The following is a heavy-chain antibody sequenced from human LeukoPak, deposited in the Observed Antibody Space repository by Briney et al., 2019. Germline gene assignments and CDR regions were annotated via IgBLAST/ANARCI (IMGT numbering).Heavy chain of an antibody. CDR1: GFTFSSYS. J-gene: IGHJ4*02. CDR3: ARGDYGDYLFGIDY. Sequence: GGSLRLSCAASGFTFSSYSMNWVRQAPGKGLEWVSSISSSSYIYYADSVKGRFTISRDNAKNSLYLQMNSLRAEDTAVYYCARGDYGDYLFGIDYWGQGTLVTVSS. CDR2: ISSSSYI. V-gene: IGHV3-21*01. D-gene: IGHD4-17*01.